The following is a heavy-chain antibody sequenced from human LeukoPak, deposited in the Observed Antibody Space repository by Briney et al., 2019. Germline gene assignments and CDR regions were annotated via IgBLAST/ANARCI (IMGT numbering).Heavy chain of an antibody. D-gene: IGHD1-1*01. CDR1: GFTFSSYV. CDR3: ARDFSPSTGDFDY. CDR2: ISYDGSNE. V-gene: IGHV3-30*14. Sequence: PGGSLRLSCAASGFTFSSYVMHWVRQAPGKGLEWVAIISYDGSNEYYADSVKGRFTISRDNSKNTLYLQMNSLRAEDTAVYYCARDFSPSTGDFDYWGQGTLVTVSS. J-gene: IGHJ4*02.